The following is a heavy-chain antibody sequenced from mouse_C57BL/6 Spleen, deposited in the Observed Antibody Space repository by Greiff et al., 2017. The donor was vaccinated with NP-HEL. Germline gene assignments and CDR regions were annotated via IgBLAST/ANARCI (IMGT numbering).Heavy chain of an antibody. V-gene: IGHV5-6*01. Sequence: EVQVVESGGDLVKPGGSLKLSCAASGFTFSSYGMSWVRQTPDKRLEWVATISSGGSYTYYPDSVKGRFTISRDNAKNTLYLQMSSLKSEDTAMYYCARHRDYGSPNWYFDVWGTGTTVTVSS. CDR2: ISSGGSYT. D-gene: IGHD1-1*01. J-gene: IGHJ1*03. CDR1: GFTFSSYG. CDR3: ARHRDYGSPNWYFDV.